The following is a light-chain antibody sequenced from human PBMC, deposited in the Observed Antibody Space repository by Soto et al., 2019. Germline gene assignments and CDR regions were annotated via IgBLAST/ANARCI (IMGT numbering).Light chain of an antibody. Sequence: AIRMTQSPSSLSASTGDRVTITCRASQGISSYLAWYQQKPGKAPKLLIYAASTLQSGVPSRFSGSGSGTDFTLTISCLQSEDFATYYCQQYYSYLTFGQGTRLE. CDR2: AAS. J-gene: IGKJ5*01. CDR3: QQYYSYLT. V-gene: IGKV1-8*01. CDR1: QGISSY.